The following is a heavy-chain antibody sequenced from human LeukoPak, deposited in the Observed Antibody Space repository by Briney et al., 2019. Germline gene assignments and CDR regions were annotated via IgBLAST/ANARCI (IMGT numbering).Heavy chain of an antibody. CDR1: GGSIRSSTYY. Sequence: SETLSLTCTVSGGSIRSSTYYWGWIRQPPGKGLEWIGTIYYSGSTYYNPSLKGRVTISIDTSENEFSLKLTSVTAADTAIYYCARRGPYCGGDCYWGYFDPWGQGTLVTVSS. CDR3: ARRGPYCGGDCYWGYFDP. V-gene: IGHV4-39*01. CDR2: IYYSGST. D-gene: IGHD2-21*01. J-gene: IGHJ5*02.